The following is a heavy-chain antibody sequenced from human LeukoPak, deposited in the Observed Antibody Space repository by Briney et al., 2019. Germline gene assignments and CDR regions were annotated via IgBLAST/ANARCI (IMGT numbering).Heavy chain of an antibody. V-gene: IGHV4-59*01. CDR3: ARGGRLQSETDAFDI. CDR1: GGSISSYY. D-gene: IGHD5-24*01. J-gene: IGHJ3*02. CDR2: IYYSGST. Sequence: SETLSLTCTVSGGSISSYYWSWIRQPPGKGLEWIGYIYYSGSTNYNPSLKSRVTISVDTSKNQFSLKLSSVTAADTAVYYCARGGRLQSETDAFDIWGQGTMVTVSS.